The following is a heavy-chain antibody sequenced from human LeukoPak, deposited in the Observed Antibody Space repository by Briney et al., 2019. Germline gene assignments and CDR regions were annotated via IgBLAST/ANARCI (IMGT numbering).Heavy chain of an antibody. D-gene: IGHD3-3*01. CDR1: GFTFSSYA. J-gene: IGHJ4*02. Sequence: GGSLRLSCAASGFTFSSYAMSWVRQAPGKGLEWVSAISGSGGSTYYADSVKGRFTISRDNSKNTLYLQMNSRRAEDTAVYYCAKAYDYDFWSGILDYWGQGTLVTVSS. V-gene: IGHV3-23*01. CDR3: AKAYDYDFWSGILDY. CDR2: ISGSGGST.